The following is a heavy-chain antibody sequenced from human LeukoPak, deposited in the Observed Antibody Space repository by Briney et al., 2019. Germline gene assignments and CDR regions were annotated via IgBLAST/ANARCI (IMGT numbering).Heavy chain of an antibody. CDR2: ISYDGSNK. J-gene: IGHJ4*02. D-gene: IGHD3-10*01. Sequence: GRSLRLSCAASGFTFSSYAMHWVRQAPGKGLEWVAVISYDGSNKYYADSVKGRFTISRDNSKNTLYLQMNSLRAEDTAVYFCAARKVRGVWFYLDYWGQGTLVTVSS. CDR3: AARKVRGVWFYLDY. CDR1: GFTFSSYA. V-gene: IGHV3-30-3*01.